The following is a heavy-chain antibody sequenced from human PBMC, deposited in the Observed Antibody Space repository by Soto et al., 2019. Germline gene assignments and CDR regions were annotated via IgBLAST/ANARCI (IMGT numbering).Heavy chain of an antibody. Sequence: GGSLRLSCEASGFTFSSYAMSWVRQAPGKGLDWVSGISGGGGTTYYADSMKGRFTISRDNSKNTLYLQVNSLRAEDTAVYYCAKDQAAGGTISRYFQDWGQGTLVTVSS. CDR2: ISGGGGTT. V-gene: IGHV3-23*01. J-gene: IGHJ1*01. CDR3: AKDQAAGGTISRYFQD. D-gene: IGHD6-13*01. CDR1: GFTFSSYA.